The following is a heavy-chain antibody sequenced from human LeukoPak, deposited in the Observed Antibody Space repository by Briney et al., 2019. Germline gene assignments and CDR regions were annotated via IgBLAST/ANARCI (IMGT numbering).Heavy chain of an antibody. CDR3: ARGRQDVTMIVVVMAAVSYYLDV. J-gene: IGHJ6*03. CDR1: GGSFSGYY. V-gene: IGHV4-34*01. CDR2: MNPSGST. D-gene: IGHD3-22*01. Sequence: SETLSLTCAVYGGSFSGYYWTWIRQTPEKGLEWIGEMNPSGSTNYNPFLKSRVTISVDTSKNQFSLELSSVTAADTAVYYCARGRQDVTMIVVVMAAVSYYLDVWGKGTTVTVS.